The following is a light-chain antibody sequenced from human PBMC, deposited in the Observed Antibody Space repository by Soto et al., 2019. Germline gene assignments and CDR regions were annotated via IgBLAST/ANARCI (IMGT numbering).Light chain of an antibody. Sequence: DIQMTQSPSSLSASVGDSVTITCQSSQTISTSLNWYQQKPGKAPKLLIYAASSLGDGVPSRFSGSGSSTHFTLTISSLQPEDSATYYCQESYTALWGTFGQGTKVDIK. CDR2: AAS. V-gene: IGKV1-39*01. CDR1: QTISTS. CDR3: QESYTALWGT. J-gene: IGKJ1*01.